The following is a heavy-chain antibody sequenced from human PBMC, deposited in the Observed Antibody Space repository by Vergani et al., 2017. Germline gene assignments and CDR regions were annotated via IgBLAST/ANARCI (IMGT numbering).Heavy chain of an antibody. V-gene: IGHV3-23*01. Sequence: EVQLLESGGALVQPGGSLRLSCAASGFTFSSFAMTWVRQAPGKGLEWLSAIDGSGGTTYYADSVKGRFTISRDNSMNTLYLQMNSLRADDTAVNYCAKGHRTTWYGWFEPWGQGTLVTVSS. CDR3: AKGHRTTWYGWFEP. CDR1: GFTFSSFA. J-gene: IGHJ5*02. D-gene: IGHD6-13*01. CDR2: IDGSGGTT.